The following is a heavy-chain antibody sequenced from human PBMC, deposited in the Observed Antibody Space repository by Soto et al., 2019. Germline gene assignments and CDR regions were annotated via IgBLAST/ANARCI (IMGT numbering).Heavy chain of an antibody. D-gene: IGHD3-22*01. V-gene: IGHV4-34*01. CDR2: INHSGST. Sequence: SETLSLTCAVYGGSFSGYYWIGIRQPPGKGLEWIGEINHSGSTNYNPSLKSRVTISVDTSKNQFSLKLSSVTAADTAVYYCASSPNDYYDSSGYPDYWGQGTLVTVYS. CDR1: GGSFSGYY. J-gene: IGHJ4*02. CDR3: ASSPNDYYDSSGYPDY.